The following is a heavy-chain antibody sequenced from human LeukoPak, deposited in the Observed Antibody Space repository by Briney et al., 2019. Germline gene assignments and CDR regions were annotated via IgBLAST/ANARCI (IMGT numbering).Heavy chain of an antibody. V-gene: IGHV3-21*01. J-gene: IGHJ3*02. CDR1: GFTFSSYS. CDR3: ARDGAGDDDAFDI. CDR2: ISSSSSYI. Sequence: GGSLRLSCAASGFTFSSYSMNWVRQVPGKGLEWVSSISSSSSYIYYADSVKGRFTISRDNAKNSLYLQMNSLRAEDTAVYYCARDGAGDDDAFDIWGQGTMVTVSS. D-gene: IGHD7-27*01.